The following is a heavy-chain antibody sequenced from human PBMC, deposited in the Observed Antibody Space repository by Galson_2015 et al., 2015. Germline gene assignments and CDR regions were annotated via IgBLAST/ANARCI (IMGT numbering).Heavy chain of an antibody. J-gene: IGHJ4*02. Sequence: SVKVSCKASGYTFTSYAMHWVRQAPGQRLEWMGWINAGNGNTKYSQKFQGRVTITRDTSASTAYMELSSLRSEDTAVYYCARDPCSSTSCYYFDYWGQGTLVTVSS. V-gene: IGHV1-3*01. CDR1: GYTFTSYA. D-gene: IGHD2-2*01. CDR3: ARDPCSSTSCYYFDY. CDR2: INAGNGNT.